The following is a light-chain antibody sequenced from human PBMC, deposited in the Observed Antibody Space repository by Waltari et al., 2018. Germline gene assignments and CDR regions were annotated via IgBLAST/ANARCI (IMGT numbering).Light chain of an antibody. CDR3: QHYVRLPVT. J-gene: IGKJ1*01. Sequence: EIVLTQSPGTLSLSPEERATLSCRASQSVRGTLAWYQQKPGQPPRLLIYAASIRATGIPDRFSGSGSGTDFTLTISRLEPEDFAVYYCQHYVRLPVTFGQGTKVEIK. V-gene: IGKV3-20*01. CDR1: QSVRGT. CDR2: AAS.